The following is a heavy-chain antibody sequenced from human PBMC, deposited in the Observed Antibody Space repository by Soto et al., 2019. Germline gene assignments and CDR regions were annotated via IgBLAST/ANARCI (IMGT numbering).Heavy chain of an antibody. V-gene: IGHV1-18*01. CDR3: VADYDILTGQDY. D-gene: IGHD3-9*01. J-gene: IGHJ4*02. CDR1: GYTFTSYC. CDR2: ISAYNGNT. Sequence: ASGKVSCKTSGYTFTSYCISWVRHAPGQGLEWMGWISAYNGNTNYAQKLQGRVTMTTDTSTSTAYMELRSLRSDDTAVYYCVADYDILTGQDYWGQGTLVTVSS.